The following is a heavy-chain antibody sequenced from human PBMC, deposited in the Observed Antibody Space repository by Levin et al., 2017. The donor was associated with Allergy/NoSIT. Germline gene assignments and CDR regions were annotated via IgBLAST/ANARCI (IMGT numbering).Heavy chain of an antibody. CDR3: AKDSGGSYTGVFEN. Sequence: SLKISCAASGFTFDDYGMHWVRQAPGKGLEWVSSINWNNANIAYADSVKGRFTIYRDNAKNSPYLQMNSLRVEDTALYYCAKDSGGSYTGVFENWGQGTLVIVSS. J-gene: IGHJ4*02. CDR1: GFTFDDYG. V-gene: IGHV3-9*01. D-gene: IGHD1-26*01. CDR2: INWNNANI.